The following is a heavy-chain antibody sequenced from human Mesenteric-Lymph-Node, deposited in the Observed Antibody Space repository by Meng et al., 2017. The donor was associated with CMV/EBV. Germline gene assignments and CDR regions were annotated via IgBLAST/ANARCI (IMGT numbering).Heavy chain of an antibody. J-gene: IGHJ4*02. Sequence: GGSLRLSCAASGFKFSDAWMNWVRQTPGKGLEWVGRVRSKNAGGATDYATPVKGRFTISRDNAKNSLYLQMNSLRAEDTAVYYCARDGTAAGTEDYWGQGTLVTVSS. CDR3: ARDGTAAGTEDY. V-gene: IGHV3-15*01. CDR2: VRSKNAGGAT. D-gene: IGHD6-13*01. CDR1: GFKFSDAW.